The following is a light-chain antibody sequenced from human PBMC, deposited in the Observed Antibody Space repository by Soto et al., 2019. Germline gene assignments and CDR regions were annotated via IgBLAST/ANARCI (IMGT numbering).Light chain of an antibody. Sequence: EVVLTQSPGTLSLAPGERATLSCRASQSVTNNYMAWYQQKPGQATRLLIYGVSSRAAGIPDRFSGGRSGTDFTLTIGRLEPEDFAVYYCQHYGSSPPMYTFGQGTKVEI. CDR1: QSVTNNY. CDR2: GVS. CDR3: QHYGSSPPMYT. J-gene: IGKJ2*01. V-gene: IGKV3-20*01.